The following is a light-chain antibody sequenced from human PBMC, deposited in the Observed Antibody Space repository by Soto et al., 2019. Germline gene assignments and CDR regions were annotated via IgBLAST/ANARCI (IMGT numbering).Light chain of an antibody. V-gene: IGLV4-69*01. CDR1: SGHSSYA. J-gene: IGLJ2*01. CDR2: LNSDGSH. CDR3: QTWGTGIVV. Sequence: QPVLTQSPSASASLGASVKLTCTLSSGHSSYAIAWHQQQPEKGPRYLMKLNSDGSHSKGDGIPDRFSGSSSGAERYLTIPRLQSEDEADDYCQTWGTGIVVFGGGTKLTVL.